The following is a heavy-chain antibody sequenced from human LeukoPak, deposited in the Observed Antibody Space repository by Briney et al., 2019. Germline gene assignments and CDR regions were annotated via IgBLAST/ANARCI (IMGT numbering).Heavy chain of an antibody. V-gene: IGHV3-23*01. CDR1: GFTFSSYA. CDR3: AKAGGYGDYRDY. Sequence: GGSLRLSCAASGFTFSSYAMNWVRQAPGKGLEWVSAISGSVGSTYYADSVKGRFTIPRDNSKNTLYLQMNSLRAEDTAVYYCAKAGGYGDYRDYWGQGTLVTVSS. CDR2: ISGSVGST. J-gene: IGHJ4*02. D-gene: IGHD4-17*01.